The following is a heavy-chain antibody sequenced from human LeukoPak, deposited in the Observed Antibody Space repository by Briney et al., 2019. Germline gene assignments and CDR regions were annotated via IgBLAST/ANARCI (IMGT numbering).Heavy chain of an antibody. J-gene: IGHJ3*02. CDR1: GFTFSTYA. Sequence: GGSLRLSCAASGFTFSTYAMSWVRQAPGKGLEWVSVIYSGGGTYYADSVKGRFTISRDNSKNTLYLQMNSLRAEDTAVYYCASSYYGGNSAFDIWGQGTMVTVSS. D-gene: IGHD4-23*01. CDR2: IYSGGGT. V-gene: IGHV3-66*01. CDR3: ASSYYGGNSAFDI.